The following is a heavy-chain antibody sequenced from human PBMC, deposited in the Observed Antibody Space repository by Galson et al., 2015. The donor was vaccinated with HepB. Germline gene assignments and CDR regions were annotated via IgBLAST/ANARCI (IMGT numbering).Heavy chain of an antibody. CDR2: IIPILGIA. J-gene: IGHJ4*02. CDR1: GSTFSSYT. CDR3: ARVLQLGTGLRDY. D-gene: IGHD2-8*02. V-gene: IGHV1-69*02. Sequence: SCAASGSTFSSYTISWVRQAPGQGLEWMGRIIPILGIANYAQKFQGRVTITADKSTSTAYMELSSLRSEDTAVYYCARVLQLGTGLRDYWGQGTLVTVSS.